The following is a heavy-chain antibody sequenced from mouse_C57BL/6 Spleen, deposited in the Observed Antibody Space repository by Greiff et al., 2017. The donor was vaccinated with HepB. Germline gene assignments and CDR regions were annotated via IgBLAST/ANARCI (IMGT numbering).Heavy chain of an antibody. V-gene: IGHV1-82*01. Sequence: VKLQESGPELVKPGASVKISCKASGYAFSSSWMNWVKQRPGKGLEWIGRIYPGDGDTNYNGKFKGKATLTADKSSSTAYMQLSSLTSEDSAVYFCARGLRSDYWGQGTTLTVSS. CDR1: GYAFSSSW. J-gene: IGHJ2*01. CDR3: ARGLRSDY. CDR2: IYPGDGDT. D-gene: IGHD1-1*01.